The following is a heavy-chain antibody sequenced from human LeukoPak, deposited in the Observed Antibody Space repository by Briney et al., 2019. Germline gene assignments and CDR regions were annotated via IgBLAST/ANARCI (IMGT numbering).Heavy chain of an antibody. J-gene: IGHJ5*02. CDR1: GFTFSSYS. V-gene: IGHV3-21*01. CDR3: ARDGSGWYPFDP. Sequence: GGSLRLSCAASGFTFSSYSMNWVRQAPGKGLEWVSSISSSSSYIYYADSVKGRFTTSRDNAKNSLYLQMNSLRAEDTAVYYCARDGSGWYPFDPWGQGTLVTVSS. D-gene: IGHD6-19*01. CDR2: ISSSSSYI.